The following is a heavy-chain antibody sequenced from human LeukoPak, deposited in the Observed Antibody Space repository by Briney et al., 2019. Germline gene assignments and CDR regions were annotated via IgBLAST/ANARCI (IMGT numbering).Heavy chain of an antibody. Sequence: ASVKVSCKASGGTFISYAISWVRQAPGQGLEWMGGIIPIFGIANYAQKFQGRVTITADKSTSTAYMELSSLRSEDTAVYYCARARKGPYAYSYYGMDVWGQGTTVTVSS. CDR2: IIPIFGIA. J-gene: IGHJ6*02. V-gene: IGHV1-69*10. CDR3: ARARKGPYAYSYYGMDV. D-gene: IGHD1-14*01. CDR1: GGTFISYA.